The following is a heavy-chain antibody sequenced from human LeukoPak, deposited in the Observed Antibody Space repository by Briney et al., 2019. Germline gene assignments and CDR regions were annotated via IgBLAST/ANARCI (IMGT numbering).Heavy chain of an antibody. Sequence: GESLKISCEASGFTFSDHHMDWVRQAPGKGLEWVGRTRNKAKSYTTEYAASVKGRFTVSRDDSKNSLYLQMNSLNTEDTAVYYCARAPSISPAGFFDYWGQGTLVTVSS. CDR3: ARAPSISPAGFFDY. V-gene: IGHV3-72*01. J-gene: IGHJ4*02. CDR1: GFTFSDHH. D-gene: IGHD6-13*01. CDR2: TRNKAKSYTT.